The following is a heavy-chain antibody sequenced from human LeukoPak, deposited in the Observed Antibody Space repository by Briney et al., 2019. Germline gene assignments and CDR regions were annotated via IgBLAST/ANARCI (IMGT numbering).Heavy chain of an antibody. CDR1: GGSISSYY. CDR3: AREYSSGWYLSYFDY. V-gene: IGHV4-4*07. J-gene: IGHJ4*02. Sequence: PSETLSLTCTVSGGSISSYYWSWIRQPAGKGLEWIGRIYTSGSTNYNPSLKSRVTMSVDTSKNQFSLKLSSVTAADTAVYYCAREYSSGWYLSYFDYWGQGTLVTVSS. D-gene: IGHD6-19*01. CDR2: IYTSGST.